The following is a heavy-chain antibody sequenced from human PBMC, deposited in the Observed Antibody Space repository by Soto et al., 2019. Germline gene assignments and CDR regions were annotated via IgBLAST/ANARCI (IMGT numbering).Heavy chain of an antibody. D-gene: IGHD3-16*01. CDR1: GFTFSSYW. V-gene: IGHV3-7*03. J-gene: IGHJ6*02. CDR3: GDGCSPSAAGGAGDMDV. Sequence: GGSLRLSCAASGFTFSSYWMSWVRQAPGKGLEWVANIKQDGSEKYYVDSVKGRFTISRDNAKNSLYLQMNSLRAEDTAVYYCGDGCSPSAAGGAGDMDVWGQGTTVTVSS. CDR2: IKQDGSEK.